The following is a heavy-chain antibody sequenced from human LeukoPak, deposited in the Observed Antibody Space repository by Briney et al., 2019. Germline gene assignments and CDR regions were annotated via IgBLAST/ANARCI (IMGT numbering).Heavy chain of an antibody. J-gene: IGHJ4*02. CDR2: ISLSGGTT. Sequence: GGSLRLSCAAPGFTFSSYGIVWVRQAPGKGLEWVSGISLSGGTTYYVDSVKGRFTISRDNSKNTVYLQMSSLRVDDTAVYYCAKAQGYLDYWGQGTLATVSS. CDR1: GFTFSSYG. CDR3: AKAQGYLDY. V-gene: IGHV3-23*01.